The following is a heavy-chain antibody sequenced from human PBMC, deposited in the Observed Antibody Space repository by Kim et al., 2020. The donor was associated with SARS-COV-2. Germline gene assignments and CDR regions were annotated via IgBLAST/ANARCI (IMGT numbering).Heavy chain of an antibody. D-gene: IGHD2-15*01. Sequence: KGRFTISRDNAKNSLYLQMNSLRAEDTAVYYCARIGGYCSGGSCYDAFDIWGQGTMVTVSS. V-gene: IGHV3-7*04. J-gene: IGHJ3*02. CDR3: ARIGGYCSGGSCYDAFDI.